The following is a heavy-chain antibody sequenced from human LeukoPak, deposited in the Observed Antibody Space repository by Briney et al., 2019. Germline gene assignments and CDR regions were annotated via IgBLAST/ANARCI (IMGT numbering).Heavy chain of an antibody. CDR2: IRYDGSNK. V-gene: IGHV3-30*02. Sequence: GGSLRLSCAASGFTFSSYGMHWVRQAPGKGLEWVAFIRYDGSNKYYADSVKGRFTISRDNSKNTLYLQMNSLRAEDTAVYYCAKDDGLRATRWFDPWGQGTLVTVSS. J-gene: IGHJ5*02. CDR3: AKDDGLRATRWFDP. D-gene: IGHD5-12*01. CDR1: GFTFSSYG.